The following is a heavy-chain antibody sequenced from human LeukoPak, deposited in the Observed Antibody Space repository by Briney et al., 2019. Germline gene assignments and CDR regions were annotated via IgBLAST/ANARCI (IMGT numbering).Heavy chain of an antibody. V-gene: IGHV4-39*07. J-gene: IGHJ4*02. D-gene: IGHD6-19*01. CDR3: ARVPYSSGWYSGGFRGDYFDY. Sequence: TPSETLSLTCTVSGGSISSSFYYWGWIRQPPGKGLEWIGSIYYSGNTYYNPSLNSRVTISVDTSKNQFSLKLSSVTAADTAVYYCARVPYSSGWYSGGFRGDYFDYWGQGTLVTVSS. CDR1: GGSISSSFYY. CDR2: IYYSGNT.